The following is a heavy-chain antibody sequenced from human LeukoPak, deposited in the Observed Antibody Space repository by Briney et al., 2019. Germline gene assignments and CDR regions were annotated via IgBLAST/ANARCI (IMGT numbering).Heavy chain of an antibody. CDR1: GGSFSGYY. D-gene: IGHD6-19*01. CDR3: ARAPYSSGWYFWFDP. Sequence: SETLSLTCAVYGGSFSGYYWSWIRQPPGKGLEWIGEINHSGSTNYNPSLKSRVTISVDTSKNQLSLKLSSVTAADTAVYYCARAPYSSGWYFWFDPWGQGTLVTVSS. V-gene: IGHV4-34*01. J-gene: IGHJ5*02. CDR2: INHSGST.